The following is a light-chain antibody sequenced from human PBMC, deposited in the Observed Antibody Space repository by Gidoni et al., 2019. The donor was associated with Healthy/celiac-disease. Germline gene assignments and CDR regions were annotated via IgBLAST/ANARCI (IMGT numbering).Light chain of an antibody. CDR3: QQYDNRPLT. Sequence: DLQMTQSPSSLSASVGDRVTITCQASQDISNYLNWYQQKPEKAPTLLIYDASNLETGVPSRFSGSGSGTDFTFTISSLQPEDIATYYCQQYDNRPLTFGGGTKVEIK. V-gene: IGKV1-33*01. CDR2: DAS. J-gene: IGKJ4*01. CDR1: QDISNY.